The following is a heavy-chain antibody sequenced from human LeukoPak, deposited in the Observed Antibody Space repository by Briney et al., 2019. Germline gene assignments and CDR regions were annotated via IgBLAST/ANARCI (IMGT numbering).Heavy chain of an antibody. Sequence: SETLSLTCTVSGGSISSYYWSWIRQPPGKGLEWIAYIYHSGSANYNPALKGRVTISIDTSKNQFSLKLRSLTAADTAVYYCASVGTEEYYFDYWGQGTQVSVSS. CDR2: IYHSGSA. J-gene: IGHJ4*02. D-gene: IGHD2/OR15-2a*01. V-gene: IGHV4-59*01. CDR3: ASVGTEEYYFDY. CDR1: GGSISSYY.